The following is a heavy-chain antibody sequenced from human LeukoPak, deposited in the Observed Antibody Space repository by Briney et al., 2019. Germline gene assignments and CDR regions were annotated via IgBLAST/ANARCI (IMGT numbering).Heavy chain of an antibody. D-gene: IGHD6-6*01. Sequence: GGSLRLSCAASGFTFSNAWMSWVRQAPGKGLEWVSSISSSSSYIYYADSVKGRFTISRDNAKNSLYLQMNSLRAEDTAVYYCAREEYSSYLDAFDIWGQGTMVTVSS. V-gene: IGHV3-21*01. CDR3: AREEYSSYLDAFDI. J-gene: IGHJ3*02. CDR2: ISSSSSYI. CDR1: GFTFSNAW.